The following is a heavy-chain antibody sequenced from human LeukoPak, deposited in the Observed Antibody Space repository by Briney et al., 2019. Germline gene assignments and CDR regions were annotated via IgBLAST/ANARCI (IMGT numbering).Heavy chain of an antibody. Sequence: GGSLRLSCAASGFTVSSNYMSWVRQAPGKGLEWVSVIYSGGSTYYADSVKGRFTISRDNSKNTLYLQMNSLRAEDTAVYYCAGDGKFGEYNWFDPWGQGTLVTVSS. J-gene: IGHJ5*02. CDR3: AGDGKFGEYNWFDP. CDR2: IYSGGST. V-gene: IGHV3-53*01. CDR1: GFTVSSNY. D-gene: IGHD3-10*01.